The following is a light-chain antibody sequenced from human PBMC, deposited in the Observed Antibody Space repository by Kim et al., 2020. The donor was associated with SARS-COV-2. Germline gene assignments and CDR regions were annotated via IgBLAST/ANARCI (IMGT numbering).Light chain of an antibody. CDR3: QQGYST. CDR1: QSISTY. Sequence: DIQMTQSPSSLSASVGDRVTITCRASQSISTYLNCYQQKPGKAPKLLIYAASSLPSGVPSRFSGSGSGTDFTLTISSLQPEDFATYYCQQGYSTFGQGTKLEI. V-gene: IGKV1-39*01. J-gene: IGKJ2*01. CDR2: AAS.